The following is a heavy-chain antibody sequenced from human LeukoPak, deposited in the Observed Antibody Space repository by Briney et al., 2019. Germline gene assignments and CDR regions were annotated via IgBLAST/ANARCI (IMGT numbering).Heavy chain of an antibody. J-gene: IGHJ4*02. D-gene: IGHD3-10*01. CDR3: ARDPRYYYGSGSYYFDY. CDR1: GFTLSSYE. CDR2: ISSSGSTI. Sequence: PGGSLRLSCAASGFTLSSYEMNWVRQAPGKGLEWISYISSSGSTIYYADSVKGRFTISRDNAKNSLYLQMNSLRAEDTAVYYCARDPRYYYGSGSYYFDYWGQGTLVTVSS. V-gene: IGHV3-48*03.